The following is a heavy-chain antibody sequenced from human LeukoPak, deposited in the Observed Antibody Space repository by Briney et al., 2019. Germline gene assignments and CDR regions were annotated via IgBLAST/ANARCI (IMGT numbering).Heavy chain of an antibody. CDR2: ISGSGGST. J-gene: IGHJ4*02. CDR3: AKNRGIAVAASFDY. V-gene: IGHV3-23*01. CDR1: GFTFSSYA. Sequence: GGSLRLSCAASGFTFSSYAMSWVRQAPGKGLEWVSAISGSGGSTHYADSVKGRFTISRDNSKNTLYLQMNSLRAEDTAVYYCAKNRGIAVAASFDYWGQGTLSPSPQ. D-gene: IGHD6-19*01.